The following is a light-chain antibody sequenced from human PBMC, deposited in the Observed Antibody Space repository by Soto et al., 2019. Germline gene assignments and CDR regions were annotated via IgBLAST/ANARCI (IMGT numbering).Light chain of an antibody. CDR3: QQYGGSPIT. CDR1: QSVSSSY. V-gene: IGKV3-20*01. Sequence: EIVLTQSPGTLSLSPGERATLSCRASQSVSSSYLAWYQQKPGQAPRLLIYGASSRATGLPDRFSGSGSGTDFTLTISRLEPEDFAVYLCQQYGGSPITFGQGTRLEIK. CDR2: GAS. J-gene: IGKJ5*01.